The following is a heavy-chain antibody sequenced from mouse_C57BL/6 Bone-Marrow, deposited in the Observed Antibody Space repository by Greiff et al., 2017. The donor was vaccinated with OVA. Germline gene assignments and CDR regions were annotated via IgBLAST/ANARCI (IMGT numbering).Heavy chain of an antibody. CDR1: GYAFSSSW. J-gene: IGHJ4*01. D-gene: IGHD1-1*01. CDR2: IYPGDGDT. V-gene: IGHV1-82*01. Sequence: QVHVKQSGPELVKPGASVKISCKASGYAFSSSWMNWVKQRPGKGLEWIGRIYPGDGDTNYNGKFKGKATLTADKSSSTAYMQLSSLTSEDSAVYFCASIYYYGSSYFYYAMDYWGQGTSVTVSS. CDR3: ASIYYYGSSYFYYAMDY.